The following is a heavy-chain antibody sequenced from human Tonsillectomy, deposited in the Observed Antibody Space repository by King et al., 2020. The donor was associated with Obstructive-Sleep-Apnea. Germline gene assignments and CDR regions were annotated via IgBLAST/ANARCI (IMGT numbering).Heavy chain of an antibody. Sequence: QLQESGPGLVKPSQTLSLTCIFSGGSISSDGYYWSWIRQHPGKGLEWIAYIYYSGSTYYNPSLKSRVTISVDTSKNQLSLKLSSMTAADTAVYYCARGSPYYFDYWGQGTLVTVSS. CDR2: IYYSGST. J-gene: IGHJ4*02. CDR3: ARGSPYYFDY. CDR1: GGSISSDGYY. D-gene: IGHD3-10*01. V-gene: IGHV4-31*03.